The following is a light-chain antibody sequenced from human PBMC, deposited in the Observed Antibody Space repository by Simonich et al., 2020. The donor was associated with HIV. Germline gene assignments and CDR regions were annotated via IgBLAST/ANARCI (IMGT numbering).Light chain of an antibody. CDR3: QQSYNTPRT. CDR2: AAS. CDR1: QSISSY. J-gene: IGKJ1*01. Sequence: DIQMTQSPSSLSASVGDRVTITCRASQSISSYLNWYQQKPGKAPKLLIYAASSLQSGVPSRFSGSGSGTDFTLTISSLQPEDFATYYCQQSYNTPRTFGQWSKVEIK. V-gene: IGKV1-39*01.